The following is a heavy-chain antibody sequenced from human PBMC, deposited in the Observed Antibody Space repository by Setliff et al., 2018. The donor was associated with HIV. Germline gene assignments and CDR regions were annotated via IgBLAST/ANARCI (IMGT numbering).Heavy chain of an antibody. Sequence: LSLTCTVSSGSISGDNWWSWVRQPPGKGLEWIGEIYHRGSTNYNPSLKSRVTISVDKSKNQFSLKLTSVTAADTAVYYCAVRRYYDSTGYYDYWGQGTLLTVSS. V-gene: IGHV4-4*02. D-gene: IGHD3-22*01. CDR1: SGSISGDNW. J-gene: IGHJ4*02. CDR3: AVRRYYDSTGYYDY. CDR2: IYHRGST.